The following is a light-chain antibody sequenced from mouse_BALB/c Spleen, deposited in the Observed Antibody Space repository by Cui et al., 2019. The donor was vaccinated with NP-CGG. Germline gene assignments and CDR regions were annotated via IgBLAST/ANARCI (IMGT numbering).Light chain of an antibody. Sequence: QAVVTQDSAPTTSPGETVTLTCRSSTGAVTTTNYANWVQEKPDHLFTGLIGGTNNRAPGVPARFSGSLIGDKAALTITGAQTEDEVMYFCALWYSNHWVFGGGTKLTVL. CDR1: TGAVTTTNY. V-gene: IGLV1*01. CDR2: GTN. CDR3: ALWYSNHWV. J-gene: IGLJ1*01.